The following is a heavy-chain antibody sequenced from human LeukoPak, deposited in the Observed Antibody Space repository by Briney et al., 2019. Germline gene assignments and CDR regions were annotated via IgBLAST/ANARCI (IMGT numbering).Heavy chain of an antibody. J-gene: IGHJ4*02. CDR2: ISGSSSYI. CDR1: GFTFSSYS. Sequence: GGSLRLSCAASGFTFSSYSVIWVRQAPGKGLEWVSSISGSSSYIYYADSVRGRFTISRDNARNSLYLQMNSLRAEETAVYYCARADYGDYRREYYFDYWGQGTLVTVSS. V-gene: IGHV3-21*01. D-gene: IGHD4-17*01. CDR3: ARADYGDYRREYYFDY.